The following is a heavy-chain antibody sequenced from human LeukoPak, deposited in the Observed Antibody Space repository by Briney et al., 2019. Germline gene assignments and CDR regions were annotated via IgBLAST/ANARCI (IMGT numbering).Heavy chain of an antibody. D-gene: IGHD3-3*01. CDR3: ARDNDFWSGYYTTYYYYMDV. V-gene: IGHV3-21*01. CDR2: ISSSSSYI. CDR1: GFTFSSYS. J-gene: IGHJ6*03. Sequence: PGGSLRLSCAASGFTFSSYSMNWVRQAPGKGLEWVPSISSSSSYIYYADSVKGRFTISRDNAKNSLYLQMNSLRAEDTAVYYCARDNDFWSGYYTTYYYYMDVWGKGTTVTVSS.